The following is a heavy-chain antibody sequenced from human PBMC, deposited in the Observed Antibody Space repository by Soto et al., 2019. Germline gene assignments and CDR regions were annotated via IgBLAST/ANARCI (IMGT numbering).Heavy chain of an antibody. Sequence: ASVKVSCKASGGTCSSYAISWVLQAPGQGLEWMGGIIPIFGTANYAQKFQGRVTITADESTSTAYMELSSLRSEDTAVYYCARDKGQGHWFDPWGQGTLVTVSS. CDR2: IIPIFGTA. V-gene: IGHV1-69*13. CDR1: GGTCSSYA. J-gene: IGHJ5*02. CDR3: ARDKGQGHWFDP.